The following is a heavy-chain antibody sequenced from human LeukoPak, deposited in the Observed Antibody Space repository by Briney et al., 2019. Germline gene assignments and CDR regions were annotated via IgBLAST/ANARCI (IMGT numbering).Heavy chain of an antibody. Sequence: SETLSLTCIVSGGSISSSSYYWGWIRQPPGKGLEWIGSIYYSGSTYYNPSPKSRVTISVDTSKNQFSLRLNSVTAADTAVYYCARTYKFLEDYWGQGTLVTVSS. D-gene: IGHD1-14*01. CDR2: IYYSGST. J-gene: IGHJ4*02. CDR3: ARTYKFLEDY. CDR1: GGSISSSSYY. V-gene: IGHV4-39*01.